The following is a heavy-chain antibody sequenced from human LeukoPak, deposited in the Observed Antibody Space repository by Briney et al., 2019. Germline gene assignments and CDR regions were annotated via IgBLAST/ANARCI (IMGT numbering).Heavy chain of an antibody. CDR2: IYYSGST. J-gene: IGHJ5*02. Sequence: SETLSLTCTVSGGSISSYYWSWIRQPPGKGLEWIGYIYYSGSTNYNPSLKSRVTISVDTSKNQFSLKLSSVTAADTAVYYCARGGSIAAADYVIWFDPWGQGTLVTVSS. V-gene: IGHV4-59*01. CDR1: GGSISSYY. D-gene: IGHD6-13*01. CDR3: ARGGSIAAADYVIWFDP.